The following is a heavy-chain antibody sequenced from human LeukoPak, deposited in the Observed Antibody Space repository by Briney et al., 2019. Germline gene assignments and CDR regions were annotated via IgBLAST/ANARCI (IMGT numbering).Heavy chain of an antibody. J-gene: IGHJ4*02. CDR2: IKSKTDGGTT. D-gene: IGHD5-24*01. V-gene: IGHV3-15*07. CDR1: GFNFNNAW. CDR3: TTDRRNGYNYDY. Sequence: KPGGSLRLSCTTSGFNFNNAWMNWVRQAPGKGLEWVGRIKSKTDGGTTDYAAPVKGRFTISRDDSKNTLYLQMNSLKTENTAVYYCTTDRRNGYNYDYWGQGTLVTVSS.